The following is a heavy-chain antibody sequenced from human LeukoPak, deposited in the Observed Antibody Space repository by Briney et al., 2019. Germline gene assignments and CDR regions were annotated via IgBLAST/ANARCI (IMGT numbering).Heavy chain of an antibody. D-gene: IGHD5-18*01. J-gene: IGHJ6*03. CDR3: ARGRRGYSYGPPFYYYMDV. V-gene: IGHV4-34*01. CDR2: INHSGST. Sequence: PSETLSLTCAVYGGSFSGYYWSWIRQPPGKGLEWIGEINHSGSTNYNPSLKSRVTISVDTSKNQFSLKLSSVTAADTAVYYCARGRRGYSYGPPFYYYMDVWGKGTTVTVSS. CDR1: GGSFSGYY.